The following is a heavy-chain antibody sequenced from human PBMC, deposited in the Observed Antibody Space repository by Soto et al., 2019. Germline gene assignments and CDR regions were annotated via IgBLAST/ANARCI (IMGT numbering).Heavy chain of an antibody. CDR1: GYTFTSYY. CDR2: INPSGGST. J-gene: IGHJ3*02. D-gene: IGHD5-12*01. CDR3: ARPGRLTDAFDI. V-gene: IGHV1-46*03. Sequence: GASVKVSCKTSGYTFTSYYMHWVRQAPGQGLEWMGIINPSGGSTSYAQKFQGRVTMTRDTSTSTVYMELSSLRSEDTAVYYCARPGRLTDAFDIWGQGTMVTVSS.